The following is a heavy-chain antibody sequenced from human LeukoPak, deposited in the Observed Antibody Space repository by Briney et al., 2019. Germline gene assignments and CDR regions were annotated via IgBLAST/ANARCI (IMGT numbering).Heavy chain of an antibody. J-gene: IGHJ4*02. CDR1: GGSISSYY. V-gene: IGHV4-59*08. CDR2: ISYSGST. D-gene: IGHD6-13*01. CDR3: ARHFSNSAAALH. Sequence: PSETLSLTCTVSGGSISSYYWSWMRQPPGKGLEWIGYISYSGSTNYNPSLKSRVTISVDTSKNQFSLKLSSVTAADTAVYYCARHFSNSAAALHWGRGTLVTASS.